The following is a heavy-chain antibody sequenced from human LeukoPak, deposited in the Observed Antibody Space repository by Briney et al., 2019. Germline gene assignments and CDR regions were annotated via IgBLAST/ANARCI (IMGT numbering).Heavy chain of an antibody. CDR2: IYYNGNT. D-gene: IGHD4-23*01. Sequence: SETLSLTCTVSGGSISSSDYYWGWIRQPPGESLEWIGTIYYNGNTYYNPSLQSRVIISVDTSKNQFSLKLTSVTAPDTAVYYCARTVGTHRFDYWGQGILVTVSS. V-gene: IGHV4-39*01. CDR1: GGSISSSDYY. J-gene: IGHJ4*02. CDR3: ARTVGTHRFDY.